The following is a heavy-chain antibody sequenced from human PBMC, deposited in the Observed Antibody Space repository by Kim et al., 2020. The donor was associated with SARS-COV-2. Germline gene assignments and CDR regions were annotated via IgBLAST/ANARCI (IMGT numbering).Heavy chain of an antibody. CDR3: ARQGRLTMVRGVIPDAFDI. Sequence: SETLSLTRTVSGGSISSSSYYWGWIRQPPGKGLEWIGSIYYSGSTYYNPSLKSRVTISVDTSKNQFSLKLSSVTAADTAVYYCARQGRLTMVRGVIPDAFDIWGQGTMVTVSS. D-gene: IGHD3-10*01. CDR1: GGSISSSSYY. CDR2: IYYSGST. J-gene: IGHJ3*02. V-gene: IGHV4-39*01.